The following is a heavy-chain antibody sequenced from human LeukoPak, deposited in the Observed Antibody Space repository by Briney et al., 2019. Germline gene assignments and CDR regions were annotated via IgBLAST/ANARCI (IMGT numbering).Heavy chain of an antibody. D-gene: IGHD6-19*01. CDR2: ISAYNGNT. Sequence: ASAKVSCKASGYTFTSYGISWVRQAPGQGLEWMGWISAYNGNTNYAQKLQGRVTMTTDTSTSTAYMELRSLRSDDTAVYYCARDIAVTIPADYWGQGTLVTVSS. J-gene: IGHJ4*02. V-gene: IGHV1-18*01. CDR3: ARDIAVTIPADY. CDR1: GYTFTSYG.